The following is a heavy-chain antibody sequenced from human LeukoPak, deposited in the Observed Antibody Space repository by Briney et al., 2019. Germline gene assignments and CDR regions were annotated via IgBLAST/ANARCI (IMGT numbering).Heavy chain of an antibody. D-gene: IGHD6-13*01. V-gene: IGHV3-33*01. CDR3: ARSIAAAGYYYYGMDV. J-gene: IGHJ6*04. CDR1: GFTFSSYG. CDR2: IWYDGSNK. Sequence: GGSLRLSCAASGFTFSSYGMHWVRQAPGKGLEWVAVIWYDGSNKYYADSVEGRFTISRDNSKNTLYLQMNSLRAEDTAVYYCARSIAAAGYYYYGMDVWGKGTTVTVSS.